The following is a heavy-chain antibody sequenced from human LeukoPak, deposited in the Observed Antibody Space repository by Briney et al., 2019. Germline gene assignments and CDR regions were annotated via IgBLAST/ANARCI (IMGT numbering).Heavy chain of an antibody. J-gene: IGHJ4*02. CDR1: GFTFSDYY. Sequence: GGSLRLSCAASGFTFSDYYMSWIRQAPGKGLEWVSYISSSGSTIYYADSVKGRFTISRDNAKNSLCLQMNSLRAEDTAVYYCARQGYYYDSSGYVGYRGQGTLVTVSS. CDR3: ARQGYYYDSSGYVGY. D-gene: IGHD3-22*01. V-gene: IGHV3-11*01. CDR2: ISSSGSTI.